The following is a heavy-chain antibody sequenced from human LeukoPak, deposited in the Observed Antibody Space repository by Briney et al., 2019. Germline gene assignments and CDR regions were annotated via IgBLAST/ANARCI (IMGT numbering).Heavy chain of an antibody. J-gene: IGHJ4*02. V-gene: IGHV4-38-2*02. D-gene: IGHD3-10*01. CDR3: ARDRDPITLVRGVFDS. CDR1: GYFITSGYY. Sequence: SETLSLTCSVSGYFITSGYYWGWIRQPPGKGLEWIGIIYHNGGTYYNPSLESRVTLSVDTSKNQFSLKLTSVTAADTAFYYCARDRDPITLVRGVFDSWGQGSLVTVSS. CDR2: IYHNGGT.